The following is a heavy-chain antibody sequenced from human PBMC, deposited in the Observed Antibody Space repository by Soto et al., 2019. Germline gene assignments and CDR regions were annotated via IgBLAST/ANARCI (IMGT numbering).Heavy chain of an antibody. V-gene: IGHV4-34*01. CDR2: INHSGSS. Sequence: SETLSLTCAVCGGSFSGYIWTSIRQTPGKWLQWIGQINHSGSSIYNPSLKNRVTISTMSNNKFSLELSSVTAADTAVYYCTRGLFSGSYYSGGWYYFDSWGQGTMVTVS. J-gene: IGHJ4*02. D-gene: IGHD1-26*01. CDR3: TRGLFSGSYYSGGWYYFDS. CDR1: GGSFSGYI.